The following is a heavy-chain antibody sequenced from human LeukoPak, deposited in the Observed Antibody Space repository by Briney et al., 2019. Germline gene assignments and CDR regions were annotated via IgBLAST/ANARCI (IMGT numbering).Heavy chain of an antibody. CDR3: ANPPSSVLMVYATGGGY. J-gene: IGHJ4*02. CDR2: ITGGGDNT. Sequence: GGSLRLSCAASGFTFNNYAMTWVRQSPGKGLEWGSHITGGGDNTYYADSVKGRFTISRDNSKNTLYLQMNSLRAEDTAVYYCANPPSSVLMVYATGGGYWGQGTLVTVSS. CDR1: GFTFNNYA. V-gene: IGHV3-23*01. D-gene: IGHD2-8*01.